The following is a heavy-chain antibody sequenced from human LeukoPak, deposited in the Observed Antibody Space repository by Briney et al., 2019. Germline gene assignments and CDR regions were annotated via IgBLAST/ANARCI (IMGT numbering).Heavy chain of an antibody. V-gene: IGHV1-2*02. Sequence: ASVKVSCKGSGYTFTGYYMHWVRQAPGQGLEGMGWINPNSGGTNYAQKFPGGVTMARDTSISTAYMELSRLRSDDTAVYYCAREVAAEGTSYWGQGTLVTVSS. D-gene: IGHD6-13*01. CDR2: INPNSGGT. J-gene: IGHJ4*02. CDR3: AREVAAEGTSY. CDR1: GYTFTGYY.